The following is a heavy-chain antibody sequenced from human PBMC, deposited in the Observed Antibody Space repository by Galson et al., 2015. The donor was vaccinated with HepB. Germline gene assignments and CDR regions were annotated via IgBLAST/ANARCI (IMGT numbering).Heavy chain of an antibody. CDR1: GFTVNSNY. Sequence: SLRLSCAASGFTVNSNYMSWVRLTPGRGLEWVSAIEGTGRTDYADSVEGRFTISRDNSKNTLYLQMNSLRAEDTAVYYCAIGIEMVTIADNWGLGTLVTVSS. CDR2: IEGTGRT. D-gene: IGHD5-24*01. V-gene: IGHV3-53*01. CDR3: AIGIEMVTIADN. J-gene: IGHJ4*02.